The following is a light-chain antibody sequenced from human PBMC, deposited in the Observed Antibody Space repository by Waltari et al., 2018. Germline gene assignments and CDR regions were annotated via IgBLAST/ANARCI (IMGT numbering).Light chain of an antibody. CDR2: KAS. Sequence: DIQMTQSPSTLSASVGDTITITCRASQSISNYLAWYQQKQGKAPKLLIYKASSSGSGVPSRFSGSGSVTEFTLTISSLQPDDFATYYCQQYNTYSSFGQGTKLEIK. V-gene: IGKV1-5*03. J-gene: IGKJ2*03. CDR1: QSISNY. CDR3: QQYNTYSS.